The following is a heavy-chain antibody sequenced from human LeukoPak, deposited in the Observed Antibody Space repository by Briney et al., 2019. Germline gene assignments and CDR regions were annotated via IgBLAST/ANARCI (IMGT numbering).Heavy chain of an antibody. D-gene: IGHD5-24*01. J-gene: IGHJ4*02. CDR1: GFPFDDYG. Sequence: GGSLRLSCAASGFPFDDYGMTWVRQAPGKGLEWVSGINWNGGSTGYADSVKGRFTISRDNAKNSLYLQMNSLRGEDTAVYYCARGLIEMATISPAAEWGQGTLVTVSS. CDR3: ARGLIEMATISPAAE. CDR2: INWNGGST. V-gene: IGHV3-20*04.